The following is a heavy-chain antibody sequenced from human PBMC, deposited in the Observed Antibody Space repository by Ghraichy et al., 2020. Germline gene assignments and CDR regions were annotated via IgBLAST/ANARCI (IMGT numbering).Heavy chain of an antibody. J-gene: IGHJ4*02. D-gene: IGHD2-2*01. V-gene: IGHV4-34*01. CDR2: INHSGST. CDR3: LGRQYRFDY. CDR1: GGSFSGYY. Sequence: SETLSLTCAVYGGSFSGYYWSWIRQPPGKGLEWIGEINHSGSTNYNPSLKSRVTISVDTSKNQFSLKLSSVTAADTAVYYCLGRQYRFDYWGQGTLVTVSS.